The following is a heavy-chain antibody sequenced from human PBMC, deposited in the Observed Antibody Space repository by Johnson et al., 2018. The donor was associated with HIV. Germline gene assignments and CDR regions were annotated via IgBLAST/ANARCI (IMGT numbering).Heavy chain of an antibody. Sequence: VQLVESGGGLVQRGGSLRLSCAASGFTVSSNYMTWVRQAPGKGLEWVSVIYSGGSTYYADSVKGRFTISRDHSENTLYLQRNSLRAEDTAVYYCARGPHEVVVVAATSAFDIWGQGTMVTVSS. V-gene: IGHV3-66*02. J-gene: IGHJ3*02. CDR3: ARGPHEVVVVAATSAFDI. CDR2: IYSGGST. CDR1: GFTVSSNY. D-gene: IGHD2-15*01.